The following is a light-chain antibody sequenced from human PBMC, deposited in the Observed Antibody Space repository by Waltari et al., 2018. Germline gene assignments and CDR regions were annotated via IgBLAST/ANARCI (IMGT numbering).Light chain of an antibody. Sequence: TQDPAVSVAMGQTVRITCQGDSLRSFYASLYQQRPGQAPILVVYGQNDRPSGVPDRFSGSSSDNTASLTITWAQAEDEGFYYCHSRDASGVGGTFGGGTKLTVL. CDR3: HSRDASGVGGT. CDR2: GQN. V-gene: IGLV3-19*01. J-gene: IGLJ2*01. CDR1: SLRSFY.